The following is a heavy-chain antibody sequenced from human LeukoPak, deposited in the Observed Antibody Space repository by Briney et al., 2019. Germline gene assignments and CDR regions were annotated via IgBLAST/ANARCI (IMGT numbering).Heavy chain of an antibody. D-gene: IGHD3-16*02. CDR1: GGSISSNSYY. CDR2: IYYSGST. CDR3: ARENGSDTFGGVISYHAFDI. Sequence: PSETLSLTCAVSGGSISSNSYYWGWIRQPPGKGLEWIGSIYYSGSTYYNPSLKSRVTISVDTSKNQFSLKLSSVTAADTAVYYCARENGSDTFGGVISYHAFDIWGQGTMVTVSS. V-gene: IGHV4-39*07. J-gene: IGHJ3*02.